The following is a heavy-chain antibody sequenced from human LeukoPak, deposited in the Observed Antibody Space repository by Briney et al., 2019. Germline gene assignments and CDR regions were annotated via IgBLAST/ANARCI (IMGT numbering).Heavy chain of an antibody. CDR2: INHSGST. CDR3: ARGRAAAGQRWFAP. D-gene: IGHD6-13*01. Sequence: SETLSLTCAVYGGSFSGYYWSWIRQPPGKGLEWVGEINHSGSTNYNPSLKSRVTISVDTSKNQFSLQLSSVTAGDTAVYYCARGRAAAGQRWFAPGGEGTLVRVSS. CDR1: GGSFSGYY. J-gene: IGHJ5*02. V-gene: IGHV4-34*01.